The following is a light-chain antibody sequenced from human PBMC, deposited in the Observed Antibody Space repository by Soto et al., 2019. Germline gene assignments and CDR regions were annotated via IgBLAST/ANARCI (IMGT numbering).Light chain of an antibody. V-gene: IGKV3-15*01. Sequence: EIVLTQSPGTVSLSPGERATLSCRASQSVSSSYLAWYQQRPGQVPRLLIYDTSTRAPGISARFSGSGSGTEFTLTISSLQSEDFAVYYCQEYIQWPPGMFGPRTNVDI. CDR2: DTS. J-gene: IGKJ3*01. CDR1: QSVSSSY. CDR3: QEYIQWPPGM.